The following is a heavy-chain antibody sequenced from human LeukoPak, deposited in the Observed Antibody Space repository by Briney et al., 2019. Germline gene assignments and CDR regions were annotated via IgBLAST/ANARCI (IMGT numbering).Heavy chain of an antibody. D-gene: IGHD3-9*01. CDR3: ARAVGIFEWLPPFDY. V-gene: IGHV4-38-2*02. Sequence: SETLSLTCTVSGYSISSGYYWGWIRQPPGKGLKWIGSIYYSGSTYYNPSLKMRVSISVDTSKNQFSLKLNSLPAADTAVYYCARAVGIFEWLPPFDYWGQGTLVTVSS. CDR1: GYSISSGYY. CDR2: IYYSGST. J-gene: IGHJ4*02.